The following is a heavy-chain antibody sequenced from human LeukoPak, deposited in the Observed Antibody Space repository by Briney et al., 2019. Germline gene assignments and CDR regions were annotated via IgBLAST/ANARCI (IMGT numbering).Heavy chain of an antibody. CDR2: IYTDGTT. Sequence: GGSLRLSCAASGYTVSTNYMSWVRQAPGKGLEWVSIIYTDGTTNYADSVKGRFTMSRDNSKNTLFLQMNSLRAEDTAVYYCARNLFGLGSFYFEPSYYFDYWGQGTPVTVSS. J-gene: IGHJ4*02. D-gene: IGHD3-10*01. V-gene: IGHV3-53*01. CDR3: ARNLFGLGSFYFEPSYYFDY. CDR1: GYTVSTNY.